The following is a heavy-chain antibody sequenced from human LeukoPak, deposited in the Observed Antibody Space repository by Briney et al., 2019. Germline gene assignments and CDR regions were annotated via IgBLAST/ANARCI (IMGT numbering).Heavy chain of an antibody. Sequence: SQTLSLTCAVSGGSISSGGYSWSWIRQPPGKGLEWIGYIYHSGSTYYNPSLKSRVTISVDRSKSQFSLKLSSVTAADTAVYYCARSYDSSGYYHGGFDYWGQGTLVTVSS. V-gene: IGHV4-30-2*01. D-gene: IGHD3-22*01. CDR3: ARSYDSSGYYHGGFDY. CDR1: GGSISSGGYS. J-gene: IGHJ4*02. CDR2: IYHSGST.